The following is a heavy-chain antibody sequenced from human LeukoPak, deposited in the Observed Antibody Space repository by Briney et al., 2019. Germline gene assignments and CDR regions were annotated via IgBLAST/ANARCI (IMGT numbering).Heavy chain of an antibody. V-gene: IGHV1-2*02. CDR1: GYTFTDYY. Sequence: ASVKVSCKASGYTFTDYYIHWVRQAPGQGLEWMGWINPNSGGTNYAQKFQGRVTMTRDTSISTAYMELSRLRSDDTAVYYCARVVRGTAMAIDYWGQGTLVTVSS. D-gene: IGHD5-18*01. J-gene: IGHJ4*02. CDR2: INPNSGGT. CDR3: ARVVRGTAMAIDY.